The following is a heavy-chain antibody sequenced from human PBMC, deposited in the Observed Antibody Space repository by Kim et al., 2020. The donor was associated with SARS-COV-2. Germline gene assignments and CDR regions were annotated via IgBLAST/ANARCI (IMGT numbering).Heavy chain of an antibody. D-gene: IGHD3-10*01. CDR1: GFTFSSYA. CDR3: AKDSMASGSYYNY. CDR2: IYSGGGST. J-gene: IGHJ4*02. Sequence: GGSLRLSCAASGFTFSSYAMSWVRQAPGEGLEWVSVIYSGGGSTYYADSMKGRFTISRDNSKNTLYLQMNSLRAEDTAVYYCAKDSMASGSYYNYWGQGTLVTVSS. V-gene: IGHV3-23*03.